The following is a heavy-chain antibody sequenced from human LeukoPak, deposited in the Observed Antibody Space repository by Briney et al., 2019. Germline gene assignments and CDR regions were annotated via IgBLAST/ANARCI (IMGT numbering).Heavy chain of an antibody. CDR3: ARSGSSGYYPQFYFDY. J-gene: IGHJ4*02. V-gene: IGHV4-39*01. CDR2: IYYSGST. Sequence: SETLSLTCTVSGGSISSSSYYWGWIRQPPGKGLEWIGSIYYSGSTYHNPSLKSRVTISVDTSKNQFSLKLSSVTAADTAVYYCARSGSSGYYPQFYFDYWGQGTLVTVPS. D-gene: IGHD3-22*01. CDR1: GGSISSSSYY.